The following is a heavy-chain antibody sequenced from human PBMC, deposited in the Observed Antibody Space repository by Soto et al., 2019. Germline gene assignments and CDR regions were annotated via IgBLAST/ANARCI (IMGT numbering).Heavy chain of an antibody. D-gene: IGHD3-3*01. Sequence: QLHLVQSGAVVKKPGASVTVSCSASGYPVTAYYMHWVRQAPGRGLEWMGGINPATGAAKYTQTFQGRVTVTRDTSTGTVFLELGGLTSEDTAVFCWARGVVVGVAGSAAFDMWGQGTLVTVSS. V-gene: IGHV1-2*02. CDR3: ARGVVVGVAGSAAFDM. CDR2: INPATGAA. J-gene: IGHJ3*02. CDR1: GYPVTAYY.